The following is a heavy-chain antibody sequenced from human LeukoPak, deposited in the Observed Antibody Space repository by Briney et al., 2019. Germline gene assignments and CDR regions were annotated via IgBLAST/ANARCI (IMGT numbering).Heavy chain of an antibody. Sequence: PGGSLRLSCAASGFTFSSYWMSWVRQAPEKGLGWVANIKQDGSEKSYVDSVKGRFTISRDNAKNSLYLQMNSLRAEDTAVYYCARYPGGYYYGMDVWGKGTTVTVSS. CDR3: ARYPGGYYYGMDV. V-gene: IGHV3-7*03. J-gene: IGHJ6*04. D-gene: IGHD3-10*01. CDR2: IKQDGSEK. CDR1: GFTFSSYW.